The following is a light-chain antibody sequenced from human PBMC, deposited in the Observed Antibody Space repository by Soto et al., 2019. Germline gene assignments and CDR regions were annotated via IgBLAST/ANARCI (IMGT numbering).Light chain of an antibody. CDR2: EVS. CDR1: SSDVGGYNY. Sequence: QPVLTQPASVSGSPGQSITISCTGTSSDVGGYNYVSWYQQHPGKAPKLMIYEVSKRPSGVSNRFSGSKSGNTASLTISGLQAEDEADYYCSSYTTSSTYVFGTGTKVTVL. J-gene: IGLJ1*01. V-gene: IGLV2-14*01. CDR3: SSYTTSSTYV.